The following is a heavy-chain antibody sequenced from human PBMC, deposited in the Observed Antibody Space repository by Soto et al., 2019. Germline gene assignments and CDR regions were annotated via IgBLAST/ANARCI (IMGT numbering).Heavy chain of an antibody. V-gene: IGHV3-30-3*01. J-gene: IGHJ4*02. CDR1: GFTFSSYA. CDR2: MSYDGSNK. Sequence: QVQLVESGGGVVQPGRSLRLSCAASGFTFSSYAMHWVRQAPGKGLKWVAVMSYDGSNKYYADSVKGRFTISRDNSKNTLDLQMNSLRAEDTAVYYCARDRTLFGTGSTYYFDYWGQGTLVAVSS. D-gene: IGHD1-1*01. CDR3: ARDRTLFGTGSTYYFDY.